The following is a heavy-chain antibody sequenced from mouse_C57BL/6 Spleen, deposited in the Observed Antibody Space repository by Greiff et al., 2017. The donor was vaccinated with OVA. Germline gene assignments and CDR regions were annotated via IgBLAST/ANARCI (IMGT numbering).Heavy chain of an antibody. CDR1: GFTFSDYY. D-gene: IGHD4-1*01. CDR3: TRDSDTGNFDY. J-gene: IGHJ2*01. CDR2: ITHDGSST. Sequence: EVKLMESEGGLVQPGSSMKLSCTASGFTFSDYYMAWVRQVPEKGLEWVAIITHDGSSTYYLDSLKSSFIISRDNAKNILYQQMSSRKSEDTATYYSTRDSDTGNFDYWGQGTTLTVSS. V-gene: IGHV5-16*01.